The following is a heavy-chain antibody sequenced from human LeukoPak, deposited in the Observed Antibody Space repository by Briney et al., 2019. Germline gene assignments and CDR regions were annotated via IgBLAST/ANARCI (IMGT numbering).Heavy chain of an antibody. D-gene: IGHD6-19*01. CDR1: GFTFSGDN. Sequence: GGSLRLSCAASGFTFSGDNMNWVRQAPGKGLEWVSAISGSGGSTYYADSVKGRFTISRDNSKNTLYLQMNSLRAEDTAVYYCAKVPYSSGWYSNWFDPWGQGTLVTVSS. CDR2: ISGSGGST. CDR3: AKVPYSSGWYSNWFDP. V-gene: IGHV3-23*01. J-gene: IGHJ5*02.